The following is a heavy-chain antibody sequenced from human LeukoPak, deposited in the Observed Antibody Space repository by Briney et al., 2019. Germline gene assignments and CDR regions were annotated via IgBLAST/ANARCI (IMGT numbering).Heavy chain of an antibody. J-gene: IGHJ5*02. Sequence: PSETLSLTCAVYGGSFSGYYWSWIRQPPGKGLEWIGEINHSGSTNYNPSLKSRVTISLDTSKNQFSLKLSSVTAADTAVYYCASSAENNWFDPRGQETLVSVSS. D-gene: IGHD1-14*01. V-gene: IGHV4-34*01. CDR1: GGSFSGYY. CDR2: INHSGST. CDR3: ASSAENNWFDP.